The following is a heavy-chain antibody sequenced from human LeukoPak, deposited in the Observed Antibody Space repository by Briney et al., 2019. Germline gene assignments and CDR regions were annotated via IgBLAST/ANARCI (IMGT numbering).Heavy chain of an antibody. Sequence: ASVKVSCKASGYTFTGYYINWVRQAPGQGLEWMGRINANNGGTNYAQKFQGRVTMTRDTSISTAYMELRRLRADDKAVYYWARAVPTGEHSSSRYRADYWGQGTLVTVSS. J-gene: IGHJ4*02. CDR3: ARAVPTGEHSSSRYRADY. V-gene: IGHV1-2*06. D-gene: IGHD3-22*01. CDR2: INANNGGT. CDR1: GYTFTGYY.